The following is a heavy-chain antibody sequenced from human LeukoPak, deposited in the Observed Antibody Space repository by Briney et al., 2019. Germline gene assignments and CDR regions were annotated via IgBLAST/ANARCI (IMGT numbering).Heavy chain of an antibody. D-gene: IGHD2-21*02. CDR3: ARDPAYCGGDCIGAFDI. CDR1: GGSISPYY. CDR2: VYYTGST. V-gene: IGHV4-59*12. J-gene: IGHJ3*02. Sequence: SETLSLTCTVSGGSISPYYWSWIRQPPGKGLEWIGYVYYTGSTYYNPSLKSRVTISVDTSKNQFSLKLSSVTAADTAVYYCARDPAYCGGDCIGAFDIWGQGTMVTVSS.